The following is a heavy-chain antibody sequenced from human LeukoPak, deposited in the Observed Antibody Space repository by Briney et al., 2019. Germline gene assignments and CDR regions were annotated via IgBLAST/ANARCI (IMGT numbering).Heavy chain of an antibody. V-gene: IGHV4-38-2*02. Sequence: SETLSLTCTVSGYSISSGYYWDWIRQPPGKGLEWIGNIYHSRSTYYNPTLKSRVTISVDTSKNQFSLKLNSVTAADTAVYYCAKNSGYYHPYYIDHWGQGTLVTVSS. CDR3: AKNSGYYHPYYIDH. CDR2: IYHSRST. CDR1: GYSISSGYY. D-gene: IGHD3-22*01. J-gene: IGHJ4*02.